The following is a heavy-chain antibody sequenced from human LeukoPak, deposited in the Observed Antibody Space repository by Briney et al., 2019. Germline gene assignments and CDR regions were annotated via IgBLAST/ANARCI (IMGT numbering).Heavy chain of an antibody. CDR3: ARLQWLPRFYFDY. CDR1: GYSISSGYY. D-gene: IGHD6-19*01. V-gene: IGHV4-38-2*01. CDR2: IYHSGST. J-gene: IGHJ4*02. Sequence: SETLSLTCAVSGYSISSGYYWVWIRQPPGKGLEWIGSIYHSGSTYYNPSLKSRVTISVDTSKNQFSLKLSSVTAADTAVYYCARLQWLPRFYFDYWGQGTLVTVSS.